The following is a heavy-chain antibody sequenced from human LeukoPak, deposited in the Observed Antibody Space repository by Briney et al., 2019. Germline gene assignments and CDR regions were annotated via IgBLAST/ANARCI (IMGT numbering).Heavy chain of an antibody. CDR2: IIPIFGTA. J-gene: IGHJ4*02. Sequence: SVKVSCKASGGTLSSYTITWVRQAPGQGLEWMGGIIPIFGTADYAQKFQGRVTITADESTSTAYMELSRLRSDDTAVYYCARVVAGRGYWGQGTLVTVSS. D-gene: IGHD6-19*01. V-gene: IGHV1-69*13. CDR3: ARVVAGRGY. CDR1: GGTLSSYT.